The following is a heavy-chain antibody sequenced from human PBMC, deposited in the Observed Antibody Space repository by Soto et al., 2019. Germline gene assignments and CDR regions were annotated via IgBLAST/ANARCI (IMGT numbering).Heavy chain of an antibody. Sequence: SETLSLTCPVSGFSISSGGYYWSWIRQHPGKGLEWIGYIYYSGSTYYNPSLKSRVTISVDTSKNQFSLKLSSVTAADTAVYYCARAVRGSYYPPYFDYWGQGTLVTVSS. J-gene: IGHJ4*02. V-gene: IGHV4-31*03. D-gene: IGHD1-26*01. CDR1: GFSISSGGYY. CDR2: IYYSGST. CDR3: ARAVRGSYYPPYFDY.